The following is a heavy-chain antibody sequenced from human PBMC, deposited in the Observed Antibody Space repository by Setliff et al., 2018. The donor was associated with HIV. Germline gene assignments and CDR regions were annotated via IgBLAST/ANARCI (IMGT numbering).Heavy chain of an antibody. V-gene: IGHV3-64D*09. CDR1: GFTFSSYA. CDR2: ISSNGGST. CDR3: DSSGYHPTDY. Sequence: GESLKISCSASGFTFSSYAMHWVRQAPGKGLEYVSAISSNGGSTYYADSVKGRFTISRDNSKNTLYLQMSSLRAEDTAVYYYDSSGYHPTDYWGQGTLVTVSS. J-gene: IGHJ4*02. D-gene: IGHD3-22*01.